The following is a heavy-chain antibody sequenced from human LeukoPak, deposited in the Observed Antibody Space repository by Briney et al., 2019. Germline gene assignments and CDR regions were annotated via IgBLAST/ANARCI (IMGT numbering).Heavy chain of an antibody. CDR1: GFTFDDYA. CDR2: ISWNSGSI. D-gene: IGHD6-13*01. J-gene: IGHJ5*02. CDR3: AKGTQQLASNWFDP. Sequence: GGSLRLSCAASGFTFDDYAMHWVRQAPGKGLEWVSGISWNSGSIGYADSVKGRFTISRDNAKNSLYLQMNSLRAEDTALYYCAKGTQQLASNWFDPWGQGTLVTVSS. V-gene: IGHV3-9*01.